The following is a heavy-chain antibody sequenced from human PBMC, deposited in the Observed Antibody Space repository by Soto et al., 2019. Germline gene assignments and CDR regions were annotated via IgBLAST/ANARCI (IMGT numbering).Heavy chain of an antibody. J-gene: IGHJ6*03. CDR3: ARGIRTTVTTRWDYYYYYMDV. V-gene: IGHV1-8*01. D-gene: IGHD4-4*01. CDR2: MNPNSGNT. CDR1: GYTFTSYD. Sequence: ASVKVSCKASGYTFTSYDINWVRQATGQGLEWMGWMNPNSGNTGYAQKFQGRVTMTRNTSISTAYMELSSLRSEDTAVYYCARGIRTTVTTRWDYYYYYMDVWGKGTTVTVSS.